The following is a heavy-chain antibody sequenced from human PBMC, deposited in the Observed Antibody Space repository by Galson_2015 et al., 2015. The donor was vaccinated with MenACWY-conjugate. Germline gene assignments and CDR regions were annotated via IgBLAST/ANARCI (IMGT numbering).Heavy chain of an antibody. CDR1: GFTLSNYG. CDR2: LWSNGINN. J-gene: IGHJ3*02. Sequence: ALRLSCAASGFTLSNYGMHWVRQAPAEGLEWAAVLWSNGINNYYADSVKGRFTFSRDNFNNMLYLQMNSLRAEDTAVYYCARERGPYDAFDIWGQGTMVTVSS. CDR3: ARERGPYDAFDI. V-gene: IGHV3-33*01.